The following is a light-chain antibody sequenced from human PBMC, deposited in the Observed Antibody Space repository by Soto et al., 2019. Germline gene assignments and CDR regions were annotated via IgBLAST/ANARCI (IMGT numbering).Light chain of an antibody. Sequence: QSVLTQSSSASASLGSSVKLTCTLSSGHSSYIIAWHQQQPGKAPRYLMKLEGSGSYNKGSGVPDRFSGSSSGAVRYLTISNLQFEDEADYYCETWDSNTHTVFGGGTKLTVL. CDR3: ETWDSNTHTV. CDR1: SGHSSYI. CDR2: LEGSGSY. V-gene: IGLV4-60*02. J-gene: IGLJ3*02.